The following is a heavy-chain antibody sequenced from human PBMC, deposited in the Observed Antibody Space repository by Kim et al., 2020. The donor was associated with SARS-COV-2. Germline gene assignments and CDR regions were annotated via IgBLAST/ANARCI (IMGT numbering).Heavy chain of an antibody. V-gene: IGHV3-11*06. D-gene: IGHD2-15*01. Sequence: RFTISRDNAKNSLYLQMNSLRAEDTAVYYCARASTHCSGGSCLTMYYFDYWGQGTLVTVSS. CDR3: ARASTHCSGGSCLTMYYFDY. J-gene: IGHJ4*02.